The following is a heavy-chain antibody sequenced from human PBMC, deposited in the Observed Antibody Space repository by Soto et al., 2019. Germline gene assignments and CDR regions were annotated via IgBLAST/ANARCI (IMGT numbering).Heavy chain of an antibody. CDR2: ISYSETT. J-gene: IGHJ4*02. V-gene: IGHV4-30-4*01. CDR3: ATMGTPVTGLYYFDY. CDR1: GGSISSGNYY. D-gene: IGHD4-17*01. Sequence: SETLSLTYTVSGGSISSGNYYWSWIRQPPGKGLEWIGFISYSETTHYSASLRSRVSISVDTSKNQFSLDLSSVTAADTAVYYCATMGTPVTGLYYFDYWGQGTLVTVSS.